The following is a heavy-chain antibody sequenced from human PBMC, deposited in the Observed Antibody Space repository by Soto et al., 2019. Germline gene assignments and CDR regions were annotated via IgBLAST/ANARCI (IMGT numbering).Heavy chain of an antibody. D-gene: IGHD3-22*01. V-gene: IGHV1-69*01. CDR3: ARAPLPYYYDSRGYYQGYYYGMDV. Sequence: QVQLVQSGAEVKKPGSSVKVSCKASGGTFSSYAISWVRQAPGQGLEWMGGIIPIFGTANYAQKFQGRVTITEDESTSTAYMELSSLRSEDTAVYYCARAPLPYYYDSRGYYQGYYYGMDVWGQGTTVTVSS. CDR2: IIPIFGTA. J-gene: IGHJ6*02. CDR1: GGTFSSYA.